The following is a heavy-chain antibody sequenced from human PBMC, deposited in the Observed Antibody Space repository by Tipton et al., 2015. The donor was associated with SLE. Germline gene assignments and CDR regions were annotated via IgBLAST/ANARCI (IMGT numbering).Heavy chain of an antibody. J-gene: IGHJ5*02. CDR1: GFTFDDFA. CDR2: ISWNGGSV. D-gene: IGHD2/OR15-2a*01. Sequence: RSLRLSCAASGFTFDDFAMHWVRQAPGKGLEWVSSISWNGGSVEYADSVKGRFTISRDNAGNSLYLQMNSLRPEDSALYYCAKDNSYSNTWYETHNWFDPWGQGTLVIVSS. V-gene: IGHV3-9*01. CDR3: AKDNSYSNTWYETHNWFDP.